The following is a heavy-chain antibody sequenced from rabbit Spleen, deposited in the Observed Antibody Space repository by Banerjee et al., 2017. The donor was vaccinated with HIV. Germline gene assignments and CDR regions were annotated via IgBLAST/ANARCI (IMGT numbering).Heavy chain of an antibody. CDR2: IDTVDGDT. CDR1: GFSFSSNW. Sequence: LEESGGGLVKPGGTLTLTCTVSGFSFSSNWICWVRQAPGKGLEWIACIDTVDGDTYYASWAKGRFTISKTSSTTVTLQMTSLTAADTATYFCARGSATMTMVITGYYLSLWGPGTLVTVS. D-gene: IGHD2-1*01. CDR3: ARGSATMTMVITGYYLSL. V-gene: IGHV1S45*01. J-gene: IGHJ4*01.